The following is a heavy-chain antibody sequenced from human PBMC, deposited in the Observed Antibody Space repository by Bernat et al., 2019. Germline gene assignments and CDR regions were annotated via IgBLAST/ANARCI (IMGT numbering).Heavy chain of an antibody. Sequence: QVQLQQWGAGLLKPSETLSLTCAVYGGSFSGYYWSWIRQPPGKGLEWIGEINRSGSTNYNPSLKSRVTISVDTSKNQFSLKLSSVTAADTAVYYCARAKGLLWFRELLPNYFDYWGQGTLVTVSS. CDR1: GGSFSGYY. J-gene: IGHJ4*02. CDR3: ARAKGLLWFRELLPNYFDY. V-gene: IGHV4-34*01. D-gene: IGHD3-10*01. CDR2: INRSGST.